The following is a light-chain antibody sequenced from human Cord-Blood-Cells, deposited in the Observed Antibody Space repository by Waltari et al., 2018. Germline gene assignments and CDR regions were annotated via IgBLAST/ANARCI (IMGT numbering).Light chain of an antibody. J-gene: IGLJ3*02. CDR3: SSYTSSSTWV. CDR2: DVS. V-gene: IGLV2-14*01. Sequence: QSALTQPASVSGSPGQSITISCTGTSSDVGGYNYVSWYQKHPGKAPKLMINDVSNRPSGVSNPFSGSKSGNTASLTISGLQAEDEADYYCSSYTSSSTWVFGGGTKLTVL. CDR1: SSDVGGYNY.